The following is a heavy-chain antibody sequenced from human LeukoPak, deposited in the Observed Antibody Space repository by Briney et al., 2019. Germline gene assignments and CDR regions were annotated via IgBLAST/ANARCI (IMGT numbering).Heavy chain of an antibody. CDR1: GSTFTSYG. V-gene: IGHV1-18*01. CDR3: ARDLPYGSSDRTPFDY. J-gene: IGHJ4*02. CDR2: ISAYNGNT. Sequence: ASLKVSCKASGSTFTSYGISWVRQAPGQRLEWMGWISAYNGNTNHAQKFQGRVTMTTDTSTSTAYMEVRSLRSDDTAVYYCARDLPYGSSDRTPFDYWGQGTLVTVSS. D-gene: IGHD6-6*01.